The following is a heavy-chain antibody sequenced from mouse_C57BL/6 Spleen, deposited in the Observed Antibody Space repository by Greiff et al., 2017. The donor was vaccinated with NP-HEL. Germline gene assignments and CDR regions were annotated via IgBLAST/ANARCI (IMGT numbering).Heavy chain of an antibody. V-gene: IGHV14-2*01. CDR3: AVTTVVATDFDY. Sequence: EVQLQQSGAELVKPGASVKLSCTASGFNIKDYYMHWVKQRTEQGLEWIGRIDPEDGETKYAPTFQGKATITADTSSNTAYLQLSSLTSEDTAVYYCAVTTVVATDFDYWGQGTTLTVSS. CDR1: GFNIKDYY. D-gene: IGHD1-1*01. J-gene: IGHJ2*01. CDR2: IDPEDGET.